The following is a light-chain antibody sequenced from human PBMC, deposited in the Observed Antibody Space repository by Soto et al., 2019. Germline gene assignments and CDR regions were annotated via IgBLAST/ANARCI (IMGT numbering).Light chain of an antibody. Sequence: EIVLTQSPGTLSLSPGERATLSCRASQSVSSTYVAWYQQKSGQAPRLLIYGASSRATGIPDRFSGSGSGTDFTLTISRLEPEDFAVYYCQQCGSSPRTFGQGTKVDIK. CDR2: GAS. CDR3: QQCGSSPRT. J-gene: IGKJ1*01. V-gene: IGKV3-20*01. CDR1: QSVSSTY.